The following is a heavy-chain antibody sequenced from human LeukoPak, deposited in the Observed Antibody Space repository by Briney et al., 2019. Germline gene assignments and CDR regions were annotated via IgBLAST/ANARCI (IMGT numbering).Heavy chain of an antibody. V-gene: IGHV3-23*01. J-gene: IGHJ4*02. CDR3: AKAPPAEY. CDR1: GFTISSYA. Sequence: GGSLRLPCAASGFTISSYAMSWVRQVPGKGLEWVSGISGSDSSTYYADSADSVKGRFTISRDNSKNTLYLQMNSLRAEDTAVYYCAKAPPAEYWGQGTLVTVSS. CDR2: ISGSDSST.